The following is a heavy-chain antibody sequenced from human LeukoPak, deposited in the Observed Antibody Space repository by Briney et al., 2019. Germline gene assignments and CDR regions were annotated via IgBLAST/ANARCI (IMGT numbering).Heavy chain of an antibody. CDR1: GGSISSFY. D-gene: IGHD3-9*01. Sequence: SETLSHTCTVSGGSISSFYWSWIRQPPGKGLEWIGYISYNGNTNYNPSLKSRVTISVDTSKHQFSLKLTSVTAADTAVYYCARTDYDILTGFPHFLFDYWGQGTLVTVSS. CDR2: ISYNGNT. J-gene: IGHJ4*02. V-gene: IGHV4-59*08. CDR3: ARTDYDILTGFPHFLFDY.